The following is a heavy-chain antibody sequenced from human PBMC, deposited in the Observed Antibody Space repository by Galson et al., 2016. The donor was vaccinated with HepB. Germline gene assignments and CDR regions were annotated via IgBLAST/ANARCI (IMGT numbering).Heavy chain of an antibody. CDR3: ARLGSGYDFDYYFDY. Sequence: QSGAEVKKPGGSLRISCKGSGYSFTSYWISWVRQMPGKGLEWMGRIDPTDSYTNYSPSFQGHVTISADKSISTAYLQWSSLKASDPAMYYCARLGSGYDFDYYFDYWGQGTLVTVSS. CDR1: GYSFTSYW. CDR2: IDPTDSYT. D-gene: IGHD5-12*01. J-gene: IGHJ4*02. V-gene: IGHV5-10-1*01.